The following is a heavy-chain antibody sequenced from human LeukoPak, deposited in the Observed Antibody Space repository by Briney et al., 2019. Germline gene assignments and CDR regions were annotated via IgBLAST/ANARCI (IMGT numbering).Heavy chain of an antibody. V-gene: IGHV3-21*04. CDR3: ATYRQVLLPFES. CDR2: ISTSSSYI. J-gene: IGHJ4*02. D-gene: IGHD2-8*02. CDR1: GFTFSSYS. Sequence: KTGGSLRLSCAASGFTFSSYSMSWVRQAPGKGLEWVSSISTSSSYIYYADSMKGRFTISRDNSKSTLSLQMNSLRAEDTAIYYCATYRQVLLPFESWGQGTLVTVSS.